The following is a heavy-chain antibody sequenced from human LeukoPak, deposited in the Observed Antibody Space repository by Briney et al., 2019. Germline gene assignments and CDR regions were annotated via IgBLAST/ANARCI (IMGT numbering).Heavy chain of an antibody. Sequence: GGSLRLSCAASKFTFSSYWMHWVRQAPGKGLVWVSRIKSDGSTTYYADSLKGRFTISRDNDNTTLYLQMDSLSDEATAVYYCERATLHTRNAFDIWGQGTMVTVSS. CDR3: ERATLHTRNAFDI. CDR2: IKSDGSTT. D-gene: IGHD2-15*01. J-gene: IGHJ3*02. V-gene: IGHV3-74*01. CDR1: KFTFSSYW.